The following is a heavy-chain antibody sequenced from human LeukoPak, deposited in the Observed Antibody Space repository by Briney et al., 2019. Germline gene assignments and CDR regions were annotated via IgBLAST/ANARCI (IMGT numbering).Heavy chain of an antibody. CDR3: AKSKLPAGPIQH. V-gene: IGHV3-30*18. CDR1: GFTFSSYA. J-gene: IGHJ4*02. D-gene: IGHD2-15*01. CDR2: ISYDGSNK. Sequence: GGSLRLSCAASGFTFSSYAMHWVRQAPGKGLEWVAVISYDGSNKYYADSVKGRFTISRDNSKNTLYLQMNSLRAEDTAVYYCAKSKLPAGPIQHWGQGTLVTVSS.